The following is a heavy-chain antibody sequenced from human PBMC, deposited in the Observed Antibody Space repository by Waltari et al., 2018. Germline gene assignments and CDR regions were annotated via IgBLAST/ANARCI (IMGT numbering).Heavy chain of an antibody. CDR1: GYTFTGYY. CDR3: ARYSSSWRTAFDI. Sequence: QVQLVQSGAEVKKPGASVKVSCKASGYTFTGYYMHWVRQAPGQGLEWMGRINPSGGSTSYAQKFQGRVTMTTDTSTSTAYMELRSLRSDDTAVYYCARYSSSWRTAFDIWGQGTMVTVSS. D-gene: IGHD6-13*01. V-gene: IGHV1-46*01. J-gene: IGHJ3*02. CDR2: INPSGGST.